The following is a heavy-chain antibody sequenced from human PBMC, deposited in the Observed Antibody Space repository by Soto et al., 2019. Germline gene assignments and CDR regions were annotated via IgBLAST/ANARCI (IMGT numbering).Heavy chain of an antibody. CDR3: ARDDLNWFDP. CDR2: IKQDGSDK. CDR1: GFSFISYW. Sequence: GGSLRLSCAASGFSFISYWMTWVLQPPGKGLEWVANIKQDGSDKYYVDSVKGRFTISRDNAQNSLYLQMNSLRAEDTAVYYCARDDLNWFDPWGQGTMVTVSS. V-gene: IGHV3-7*01. J-gene: IGHJ5*02.